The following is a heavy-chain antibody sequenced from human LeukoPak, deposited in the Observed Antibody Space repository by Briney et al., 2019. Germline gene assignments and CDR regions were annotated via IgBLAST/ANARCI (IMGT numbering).Heavy chain of an antibody. J-gene: IGHJ5*02. CDR2: IFHSGNT. V-gene: IGHV4-59*12. D-gene: IGHD6-13*01. CDR3: ARRRGAIAAAGYGGYWFDP. Sequence: SETLSLTCTVSGYSITTYYWSWIRQPPGKGLEWIGYIFHSGNTDYNPSLKSRVTISVDTSKNQFSLKLSSVTAADTAVYYCARRRGAIAAAGYGGYWFDPWGQGTLVTVSS. CDR1: GYSITTYY.